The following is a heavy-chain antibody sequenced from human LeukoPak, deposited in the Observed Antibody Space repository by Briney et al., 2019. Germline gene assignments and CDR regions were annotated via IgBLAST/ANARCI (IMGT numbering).Heavy chain of an antibody. CDR1: GGSFSGYY. V-gene: IGHV4-34*01. D-gene: IGHD5-24*01. CDR3: ARAPRDGYNSYYYYYGMDV. J-gene: IGHJ6*02. Sequence: PSETLSLTCAVYGGSFSGYYWSWIRQPPGKGLEWIGEINHSGSTNYNPSLKSRVTISVDTSKNQFPLKLSSVTAADTAVYYCARAPRDGYNSYYYYYGMDVWGQGTTVTVSS. CDR2: INHSGST.